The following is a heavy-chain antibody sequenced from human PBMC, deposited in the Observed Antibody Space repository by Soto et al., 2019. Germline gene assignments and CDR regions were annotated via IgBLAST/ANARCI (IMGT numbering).Heavy chain of an antibody. D-gene: IGHD2-15*01. CDR2: IIPILGIA. CDR1: GGTFGSYT. CDR3: ASGYCSGGSCYYQYYFDY. Sequence: SVKVSCKASGGTFGSYTISWVRQAPGQGLEWMGRIIPILGIANYAQKFQGRVTITADKSTSTAYMELSSLRSEDTAVYYCASGYCSGGSCYYQYYFDYWGQGTLVTVSS. J-gene: IGHJ4*02. V-gene: IGHV1-69*02.